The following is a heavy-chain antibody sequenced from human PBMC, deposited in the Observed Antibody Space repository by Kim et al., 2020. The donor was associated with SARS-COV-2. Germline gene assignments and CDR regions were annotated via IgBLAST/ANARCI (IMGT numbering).Heavy chain of an antibody. CDR3: TGGSYLNY. Sequence: SYATAYAASVKGRFTISRDDSKNTAYLQMNSLKTEDTAVYYCTGGSYLNYWGQGTLVTVSS. CDR2: SYAT. J-gene: IGHJ4*02. V-gene: IGHV3-73*01. D-gene: IGHD1-26*01.